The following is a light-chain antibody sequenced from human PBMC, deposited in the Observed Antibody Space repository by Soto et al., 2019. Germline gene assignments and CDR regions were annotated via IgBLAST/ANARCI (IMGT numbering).Light chain of an antibody. J-gene: IGLJ2*01. V-gene: IGLV1-36*01. Sequence: QPVVTQPPSVSEAPRQRVTISCSGSSSNIGNNAVNWYQQLPGKAPKLLIYYDDLLPSGVSDRFSGSKSGTSASLAISGLQTEDEADYYCAAWDDSLNGVVFGGGT. CDR2: YDD. CDR1: SSNIGNNA. CDR3: AAWDDSLNGVV.